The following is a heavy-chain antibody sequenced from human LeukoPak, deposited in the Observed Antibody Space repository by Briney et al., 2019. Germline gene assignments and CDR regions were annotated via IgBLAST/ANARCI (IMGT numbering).Heavy chain of an antibody. CDR2: FDPEDGET. V-gene: IGHV1-24*01. CDR1: GYTLTELS. J-gene: IGHJ4*02. Sequence: ASVTVSCKVSGYTLTELSMHWVRQAPGKGLEWMGGFDPEDGETIYAQKFQGRVTMTEDTSTDTAYMDLSSLRSEDTAVYYCATIDGHYDSSGYWGQGTLVIVSS. CDR3: ATIDGHYDSSGY. D-gene: IGHD3-22*01.